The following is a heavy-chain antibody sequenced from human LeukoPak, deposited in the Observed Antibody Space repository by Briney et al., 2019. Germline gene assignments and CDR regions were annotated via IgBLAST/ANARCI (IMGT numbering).Heavy chain of an antibody. D-gene: IGHD1-26*01. CDR2: FDPEDGET. V-gene: IGHV1-24*01. CDR1: GYTLAELS. Sequence: ASVKVSCKVSGYTLAELSMHWVRQAPGKGLEWMGGFDPEDGETIYAQKFQGRVTMTEDTSTDTAYMELSSLRSEDTAVYYCATGVGWELLHYFNYWGQGTLVTVSS. J-gene: IGHJ4*02. CDR3: ATGVGWELLHYFNY.